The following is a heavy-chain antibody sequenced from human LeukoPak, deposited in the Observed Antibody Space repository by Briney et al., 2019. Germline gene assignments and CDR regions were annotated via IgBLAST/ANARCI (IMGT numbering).Heavy chain of an antibody. Sequence: GGSLRLPCAASGFTFSSYSMNWVRQAPGKGLEWVSSISSSSSYIYYADSVKGRFTISRDNAKNSLYLQVNSLRAEDTAVYYCARGVGDTGNNWFDPWGQGTLVTVSS. D-gene: IGHD2-21*02. J-gene: IGHJ5*02. CDR3: ARGVGDTGNNWFDP. CDR1: GFTFSSYS. V-gene: IGHV3-21*01. CDR2: ISSSSSYI.